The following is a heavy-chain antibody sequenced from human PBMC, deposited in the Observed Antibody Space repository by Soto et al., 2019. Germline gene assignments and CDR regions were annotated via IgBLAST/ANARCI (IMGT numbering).Heavy chain of an antibody. CDR3: ARGDGNYFDY. Sequence: QVQLVQSGAEVKKPRASVKVSCKASGYTFTNYGITWLRQAPGQGPEWMGWISAYNGHTKYAQNLQGRVTMTTETSTSTAYMELTSLRSDDTALYYCARGDGNYFDYWGQGTVVTVSS. J-gene: IGHJ4*02. CDR2: ISAYNGHT. D-gene: IGHD1-1*01. CDR1: GYTFTNYG. V-gene: IGHV1-18*01.